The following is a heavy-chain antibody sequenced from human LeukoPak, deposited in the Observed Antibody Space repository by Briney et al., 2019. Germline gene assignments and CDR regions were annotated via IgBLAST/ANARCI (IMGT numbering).Heavy chain of an antibody. CDR3: ARCTRFGGWYCNDY. CDR2: IIPMFGTA. CDR1: GGTFSSYA. Sequence: GASVKVSCKASGGTFSSYAISWVRQAPGQGLEWMGGIIPMFGTANYAQKFQGRVTITADESTSTAYMELSSLRSEDTAVYYCARCTRFGGWYCNDYWGQGTLVTVSS. V-gene: IGHV1-69*01. J-gene: IGHJ4*02. D-gene: IGHD6-19*01.